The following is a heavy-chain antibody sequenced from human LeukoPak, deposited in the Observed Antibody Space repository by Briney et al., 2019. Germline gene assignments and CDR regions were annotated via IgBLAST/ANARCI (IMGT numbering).Heavy chain of an antibody. J-gene: IGHJ4*02. CDR3: ARDLGEDWGSSGYYFAY. V-gene: IGHV3-30-3*01. CDR1: GFTFSSYA. CDR2: ISYDGSNK. Sequence: GGSLGLSCAASGFTFSSYAMHWVRQAPGKGLEWVAVISYDGSNKYYADSVKGRFTISRDNSKNTLYLQMNSLRAEDTAVYYCARDLGEDWGSSGYYFAYWGQGTLVTVSS. D-gene: IGHD7-27*01.